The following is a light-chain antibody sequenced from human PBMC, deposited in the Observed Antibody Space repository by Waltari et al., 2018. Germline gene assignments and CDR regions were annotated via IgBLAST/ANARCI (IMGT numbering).Light chain of an antibody. CDR2: DVT. CDR3: SSYTSDTTLI. J-gene: IGLJ2*01. Sequence: QSALPQPASVSGSPGQSITITCTGTSGDVGRYNFFSWFQQHPGKAPKLMIYDVTKRPSGISDRFPCSKSGNTASLTISGLQADDDADYYCSSYTSDTTLIFGGVTELTVL. V-gene: IGLV2-14*01. CDR1: SGDVGRYNF.